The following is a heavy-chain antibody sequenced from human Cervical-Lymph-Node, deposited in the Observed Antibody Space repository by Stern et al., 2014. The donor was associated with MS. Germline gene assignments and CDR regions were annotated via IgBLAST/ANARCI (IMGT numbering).Heavy chain of an antibody. V-gene: IGHV2-5*02. D-gene: IGHD2-15*01. CDR2: IYSDEDK. CDR3: AHSRVKYCRGGTCYSSLFDY. CDR1: GFSDATAGVG. J-gene: IGHJ4*02. Sequence: QVTLRESGPTLVKPTQTVTLTCTLSGFSDATAGVGVGWIRQPPGKALEWLARIYSDEDKWYSPSLKNRLTIIKDTSKNQVVLTMTSVDPVDTATYYCAHSRVKYCRGGTCYSSLFDYWGQGTLVTVSS.